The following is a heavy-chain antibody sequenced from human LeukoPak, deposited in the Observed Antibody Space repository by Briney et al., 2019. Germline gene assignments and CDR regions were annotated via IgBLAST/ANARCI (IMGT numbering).Heavy chain of an antibody. CDR1: GFTFSTYW. D-gene: IGHD3-10*01. CDR2: IKQDGSEK. J-gene: IGHJ6*02. Sequence: PGGSLRLSCAASGFTFSTYWMSWVRQAPGKGLEYVANIKQDGSEKYYVDSVKGRFTISRDNAKNSLYLQMNSLRSEDTAVYYCAREGSGSSDYYYYGMDVWGQGTTVTVSS. V-gene: IGHV3-7*03. CDR3: AREGSGSSDYYYYGMDV.